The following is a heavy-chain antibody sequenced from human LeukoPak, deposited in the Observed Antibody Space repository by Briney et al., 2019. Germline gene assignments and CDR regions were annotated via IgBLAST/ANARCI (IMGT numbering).Heavy chain of an antibody. J-gene: IGHJ5*02. CDR1: GFTFSSCA. CDR3: AKDPRRGYYDFWSGYYAPFDP. D-gene: IGHD3-3*01. CDR2: ISGSGGST. Sequence: GGSLRLSCAASGFTFSSCAMSWVRQAPGKGLEWVSAISGSGGSTYYADSVKDRFTISRDNSKNTLYLQMNSLRAEDTAVYYCAKDPRRGYYDFWSGYYAPFDPWGQGTLVTVSS. V-gene: IGHV3-23*01.